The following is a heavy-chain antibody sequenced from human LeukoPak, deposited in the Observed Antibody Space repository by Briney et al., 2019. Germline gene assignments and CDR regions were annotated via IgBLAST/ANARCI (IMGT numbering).Heavy chain of an antibody. D-gene: IGHD6-13*01. CDR3: ARGSSSWLPYYMDV. V-gene: IGHV4-61*02. J-gene: IGHJ6*03. CDR1: GGSISSDNYS. Sequence: PSQTLSLTCTVSGGSISSDNYSWSWIRQPAGKGLEWIGRVYTSGSTNYNPSLKSRATISVDTSKKQFSLKLSSVTAADTAVYYCARGSSSWLPYYMDVWGKGTTVTVSS. CDR2: VYTSGST.